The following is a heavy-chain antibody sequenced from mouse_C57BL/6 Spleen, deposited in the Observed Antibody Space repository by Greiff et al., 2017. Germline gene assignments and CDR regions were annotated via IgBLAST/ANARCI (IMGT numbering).Heavy chain of an antibody. CDR2: IRSKSNNYAT. CDR1: GFSFNTYA. V-gene: IGHV10-1*01. D-gene: IGHD2-12*01. Sequence: EVHLVESGGGLVQPKGSLKLSCAASGFSFNTYAMNWVRQAPGKGLEWVARIRSKSNNYATYYADSVKDRFTISRDDSESMLYLQMNNLKTEDTAMYYCVRPDSFAMDYWGQGTSVTVSS. CDR3: VRPDSFAMDY. J-gene: IGHJ4*01.